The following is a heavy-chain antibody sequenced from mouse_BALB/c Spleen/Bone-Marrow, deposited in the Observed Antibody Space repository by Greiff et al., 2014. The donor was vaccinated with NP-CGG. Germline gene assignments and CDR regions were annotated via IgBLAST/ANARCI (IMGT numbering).Heavy chain of an antibody. V-gene: IGHV5-12*02. J-gene: IGHJ4*01. CDR1: GFTFSDYY. Sequence: DVHLVESGGGLVQPGGSLKLSCATSGFTFSDYYMYWVRQTPEKRLEWVAYISNGGGSTYYPDTVKGRFTISRDNAKNTLYLQMSRLKSEDTAMYYCARRGWYYAMDYWDQGTSVTVSS. CDR2: ISNGGGST. CDR3: ARRGWYYAMDY. D-gene: IGHD2-3*01.